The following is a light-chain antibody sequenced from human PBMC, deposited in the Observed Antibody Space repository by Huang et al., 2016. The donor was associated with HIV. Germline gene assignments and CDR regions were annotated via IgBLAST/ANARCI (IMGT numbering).Light chain of an antibody. V-gene: IGKV1-17*03. CDR2: AAC. CDR1: QGIANY. Sequence: DIQLTQSPSAMSASVGDRVSITCRASQGIANYLVWFQQGPGGAPKRLIYAACSLQSGVPSRFSGSGSGTKFTLTSSGLQPEDFATYYCLQHHAYPRTFGQGTKVEV. CDR3: LQHHAYPRT. J-gene: IGKJ1*01.